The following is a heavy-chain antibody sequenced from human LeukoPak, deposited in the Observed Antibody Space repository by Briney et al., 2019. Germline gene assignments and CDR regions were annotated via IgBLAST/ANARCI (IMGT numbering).Heavy chain of an antibody. CDR2: IYYSGST. Sequence: SETLSLTCTVSGGSISSYYWSWIRQPPGKGLEWIGYIYYSGSTNYNPSLKSRVTISVDTSKNQFSLKLSSVTAADTAVYYCARDAYFWSGSRRYYYYMDVWGKGTTVTVSS. CDR1: GGSISSYY. CDR3: ARDAYFWSGSRRYYYYMDV. D-gene: IGHD3-3*01. V-gene: IGHV4-59*01. J-gene: IGHJ6*03.